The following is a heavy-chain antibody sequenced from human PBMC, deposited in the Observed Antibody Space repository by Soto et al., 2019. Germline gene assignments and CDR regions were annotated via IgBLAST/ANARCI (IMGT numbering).Heavy chain of an antibody. CDR1: GFTFSSYE. Sequence: GGSLRLSCAASGFTFSSYEMNWVRQAPGKGLEWVSYISSSGSTIYYADSVKGRFTISRDNAKNSLYLQMNSLRAEDTAVYYCARESNWGFRWYFDLWGRGTLVTVSS. V-gene: IGHV3-48*03. CDR3: ARESNWGFRWYFDL. J-gene: IGHJ2*01. CDR2: ISSSGSTI. D-gene: IGHD7-27*01.